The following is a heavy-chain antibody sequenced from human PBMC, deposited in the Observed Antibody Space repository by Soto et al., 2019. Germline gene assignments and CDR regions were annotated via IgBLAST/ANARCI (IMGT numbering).Heavy chain of an antibody. J-gene: IGHJ5*02. CDR3: ARRIAAAGNNWYDP. Sequence: SETLSLTCTVSGGSISSSSYYWGWIRQPPGKGLEWIGSIYYSGSTYYNPSLKSRVTISVDTSKNQFSLKLSSVTAADTAVYYCARRIAAAGNNWYDPWRQRTPVT. D-gene: IGHD6-13*01. V-gene: IGHV4-39*01. CDR1: GGSISSSSYY. CDR2: IYYSGST.